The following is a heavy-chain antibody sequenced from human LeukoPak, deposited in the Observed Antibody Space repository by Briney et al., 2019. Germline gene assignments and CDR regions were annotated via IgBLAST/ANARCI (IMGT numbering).Heavy chain of an antibody. D-gene: IGHD3-16*01. V-gene: IGHV3-23*01. CDR1: GFTFNDFA. CDR2: IADAGT. CDR3: ARNLGPFDV. J-gene: IGHJ3*01. Sequence: PGGSLRLSCAPSGFTFNDFAMTWVRQAPGKGLEWVSTIADAGTYYADSVKGRFIISRDNSKNMLYLQLNSLRADDTAMYYCARNLGPFDVRGHGTMVTVSS.